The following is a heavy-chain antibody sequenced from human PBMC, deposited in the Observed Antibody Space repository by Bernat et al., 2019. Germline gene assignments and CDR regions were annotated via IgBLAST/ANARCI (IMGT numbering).Heavy chain of an antibody. CDR1: GYTFTSYG. V-gene: IGHV1-18*04. D-gene: IGHD3-10*01. Sequence: QVQLVQSGAEVKKPGASVKVSCKASGYTFTSYGISWVRQAPGQGLEWMGWISAYNGNTNYAQKLQGRVTMTTDTSTSTAYMELKSLRSDDTAVYYCARIYTSPNNHGSGSYRVGYWYYFDYWGQGTLVTVSS. CDR2: ISAYNGNT. CDR3: ARIYTSPNNHGSGSYRVGYWYYFDY. J-gene: IGHJ4*02.